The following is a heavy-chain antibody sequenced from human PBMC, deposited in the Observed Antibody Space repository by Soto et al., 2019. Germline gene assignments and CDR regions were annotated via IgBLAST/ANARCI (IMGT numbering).Heavy chain of an antibody. D-gene: IGHD3-3*01. CDR2: INHSGST. J-gene: IGHJ4*02. CDR3: GRGHPGNDFWSGYYPPYFDN. Sequence: SETLSLTCAVYGGSFSGYYWSWIRQPPGKGLEWIGEINHSGSTNYNPSLKSRVTISVDTSKNQFSLKLSSVTAADTAVYYCGRGHPGNDFWSGYYPPYFDNGGQGPLVTVSS. CDR1: GGSFSGYY. V-gene: IGHV4-34*01.